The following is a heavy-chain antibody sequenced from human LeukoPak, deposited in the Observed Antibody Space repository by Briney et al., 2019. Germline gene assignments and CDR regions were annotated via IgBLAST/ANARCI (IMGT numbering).Heavy chain of an antibody. Sequence: PSETLSLTCTVSGGSVSSGSYYWSWIRQPPGRGLEWIGYFYYSGSTNYNPSLKSRVTISVDTSKNQFSLKLSSVTAADTAVYYCARVDNFKWFDPWGQGTLVIVSS. V-gene: IGHV4-61*01. D-gene: IGHD1-20*01. CDR3: ARVDNFKWFDP. J-gene: IGHJ5*02. CDR2: FYYSGST. CDR1: GGSVSSGSYY.